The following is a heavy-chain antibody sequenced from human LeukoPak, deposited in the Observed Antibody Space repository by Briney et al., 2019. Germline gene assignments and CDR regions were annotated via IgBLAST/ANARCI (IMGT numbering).Heavy chain of an antibody. V-gene: IGHV1-18*01. CDR3: ARDISIDYYYYYMDV. CDR1: GYTFTSYG. D-gene: IGHD2-21*01. Sequence: ASVKVSCKASGYTFTSYGISWVRQAPGQGLEWMGWISAYNGNTNYAQKLQGRVTMTTDTSTSTAYMELRSLRSDDTAVYYCARDISIDYYYYYMDVWGKGTTVTVSS. J-gene: IGHJ6*03. CDR2: ISAYNGNT.